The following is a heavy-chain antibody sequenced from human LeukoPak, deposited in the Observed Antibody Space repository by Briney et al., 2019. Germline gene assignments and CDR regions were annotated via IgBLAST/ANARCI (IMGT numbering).Heavy chain of an antibody. CDR1: GYTLSELS. CDR2: FDVAETDT. D-gene: IGHD3-3*01. CDR3: SSSGVEEWQGLHF. J-gene: IGHJ4*02. V-gene: IGHV1-24*01. Sequence: ASVKVSCKVSGYTLSELSMHWVRQSPGKGPEWMGGFDVAETDTIYAQKFQGRVTMTEDTSTDTAYMELNSLSSEDTAVYYCSSSGVEEWQGLHFWGQGTLVTVSS.